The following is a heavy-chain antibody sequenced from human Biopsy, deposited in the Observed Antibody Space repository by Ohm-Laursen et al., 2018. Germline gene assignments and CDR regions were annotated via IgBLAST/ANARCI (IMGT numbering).Heavy chain of an antibody. CDR1: GDSISSYY. J-gene: IGHJ6*02. V-gene: IGHV4-59*08. D-gene: IGHD2-15*01. CDR3: ARMDCSGGSCHYYSYGMDV. CDR2: VYYTGST. Sequence: SETLSLTCAVSGDSISSYYWSWIRQPPGKGLEWIGYVYYTGSTDYNPSLKSRLTISVDTSKNQFSLKLSSVTAADTAVYYCARMDCSGGSCHYYSYGMDVWGQGTTVTVSS.